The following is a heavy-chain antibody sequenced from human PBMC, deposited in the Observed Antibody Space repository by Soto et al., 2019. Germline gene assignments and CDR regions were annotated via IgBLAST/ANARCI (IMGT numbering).Heavy chain of an antibody. J-gene: IGHJ6*02. CDR1: GFTFRTYA. Sequence: EVQLLESGGGLVQPGGSLRLSVEASGFTFRTYAMNWVRQAPGRGLEWASAISSSGGSTYYADSVKGRFTISRDNPKNTLYLQMNSLRVDDTAVYYCAKDFYSNDYYYYGMDVWGQGTTVTVSS. D-gene: IGHD4-4*01. CDR3: AKDFYSNDYYYYGMDV. V-gene: IGHV3-23*01. CDR2: ISSSGGST.